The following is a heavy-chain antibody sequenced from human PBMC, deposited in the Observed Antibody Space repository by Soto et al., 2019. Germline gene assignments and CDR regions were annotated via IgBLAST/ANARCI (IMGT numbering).Heavy chain of an antibody. D-gene: IGHD6-13*01. CDR3: AKDSWYFDL. CDR1: GFLFTNFW. J-gene: IGHJ4*02. Sequence: SLRLSCDASGFLFTNFWMHWVRQVPGKGLVWVSRIDTSGSSTSYADSVKGRFTISRDNAKNTVSLQMNSLRAEDTGVYYCAKDSWYFDLWSQGSLVTVSS. V-gene: IGHV3-74*01. CDR2: IDTSGSST.